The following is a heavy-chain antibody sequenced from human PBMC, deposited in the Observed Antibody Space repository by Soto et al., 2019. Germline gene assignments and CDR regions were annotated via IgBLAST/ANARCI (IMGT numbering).Heavy chain of an antibody. D-gene: IGHD3-3*01. V-gene: IGHV1-18*01. Sequence: GASVKVSCKASGYTFTSYGISWVRQAPGQGLEWMGWISAYNGNTNYAQKLQGRVNMTTDTSTSTAYMELRSLRSDDTAVYFCARDGRFLEWLGYGMDVWGQGTTVTVS. CDR2: ISAYNGNT. CDR3: ARDGRFLEWLGYGMDV. J-gene: IGHJ6*02. CDR1: GYTFTSYG.